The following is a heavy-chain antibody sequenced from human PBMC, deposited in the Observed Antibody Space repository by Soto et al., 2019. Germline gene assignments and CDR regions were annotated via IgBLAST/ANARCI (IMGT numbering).Heavy chain of an antibody. D-gene: IGHD3-16*01. J-gene: IGHJ6*03. CDR3: TRDLDYDYIWGSSGYYYYMDV. CDR1: GFTFGDYA. CDR2: IRSKAYGGTT. V-gene: IGHV3-49*03. Sequence: GGSLRLSCTASGFTFGDYAMSWFRQAPGKGLEWVGFIRSKAYGGTTEYAASVKGRFTISRDDSKSIAYLQMNSLKTEDTAVYYCTRDLDYDYIWGSSGYYYYMDVWGKGTTVTVSS.